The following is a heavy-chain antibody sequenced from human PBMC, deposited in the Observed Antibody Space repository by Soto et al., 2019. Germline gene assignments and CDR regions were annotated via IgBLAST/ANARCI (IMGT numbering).Heavy chain of an antibody. CDR1: GYTFTSYG. CDR3: ARPVSSTSCSTKKATRCYYYYGMDV. CDR2: ISAYNGNT. J-gene: IGHJ6*02. D-gene: IGHD2-2*02. V-gene: IGHV1-18*04. Sequence: ASVKVSCKASGYTFTSYGISWVRQAPGQGLEWMGWISAYNGNTNYAQKLQGRVTMTTDTSTSTAYMELRSLRSDDTAVYYCARPVSSTSCSTKKATRCYYYYGMDVWGQGTTVTVSS.